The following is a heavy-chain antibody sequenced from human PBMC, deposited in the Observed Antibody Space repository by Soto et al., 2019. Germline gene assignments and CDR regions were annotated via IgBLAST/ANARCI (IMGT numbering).Heavy chain of an antibody. V-gene: IGHV5-51*01. CDR2: VYPGDSDT. CDR3: AIPRGYCSGGSCPVHFDY. J-gene: IGHJ4*02. Sequence: GESLKISCKGSGYSFTSYWIGWVRQMPGKGLEWMGIVYPGDSDTRYSPSFQGQVTISADKSISTAYLQWSSLKASDTAMYYCAIPRGYCSGGSCPVHFDYWGQGTLVTVSS. D-gene: IGHD2-15*01. CDR1: GYSFTSYW.